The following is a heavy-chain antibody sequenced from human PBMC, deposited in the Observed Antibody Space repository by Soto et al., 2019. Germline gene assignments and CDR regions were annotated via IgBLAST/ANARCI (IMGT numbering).Heavy chain of an antibody. CDR1: GGSISSYY. Sequence: QVQLQESGPGLVKPSETLSLTCTVSGGSISSYYWSWIRQPPGKGLEWIGYIYYSGSTNYNPSLKSRVTISVDTSKNQFSLKLSSVTAADTAVYYCARDISGDGYFDYWGQGTLVTVSS. J-gene: IGHJ4*02. D-gene: IGHD1-1*01. CDR2: IYYSGST. CDR3: ARDISGDGYFDY. V-gene: IGHV4-59*01.